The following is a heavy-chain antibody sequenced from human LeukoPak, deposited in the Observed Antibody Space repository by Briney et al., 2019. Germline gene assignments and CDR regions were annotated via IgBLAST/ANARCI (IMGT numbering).Heavy chain of an antibody. CDR3: ARRPLYGGSASDAFDI. J-gene: IGHJ3*02. V-gene: IGHV3-21*01. D-gene: IGHD4-23*01. Sequence: GGSLRLSCAASGFTFSSYSMNWVRQAPGKGLEWVSSISSSSSYIYYADSVKGRFTISRDNAKNSLYLQMNSLRAEDTAVYYCARRPLYGGSASDAFDIWGQGTMVTVSS. CDR1: GFTFSSYS. CDR2: ISSSSSYI.